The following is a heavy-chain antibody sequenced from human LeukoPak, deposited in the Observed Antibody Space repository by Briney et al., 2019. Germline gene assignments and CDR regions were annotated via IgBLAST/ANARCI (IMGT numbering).Heavy chain of an antibody. CDR3: ARSNQADDY. Sequence: GRSLRLSCAASGFTFSSYWMHWVRQVPGKGLVWVARINPGGSSITYADSVKGRFTISRDNAKNTLYLQMDSLRVEDTAVYYCARSNQADDYWGQGTLVTVSS. CDR2: INPGGSSI. CDR1: GFTFSSYW. J-gene: IGHJ4*02. D-gene: IGHD4-11*01. V-gene: IGHV3-74*01.